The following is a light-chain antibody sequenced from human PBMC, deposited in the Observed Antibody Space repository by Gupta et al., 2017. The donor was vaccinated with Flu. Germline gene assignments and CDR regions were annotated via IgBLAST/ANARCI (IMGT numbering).Light chain of an antibody. CDR1: SSDVGGYNY. J-gene: IGLJ2*01. CDR2: EVS. V-gene: IGLV2-14*01. Sequence: QSALPHPASVPGSPGRSITISCTGTSSDVGGYNYVSWYQQHPGKAPKLMIYEVSNRPSGVSNRFSGSKSGNTASLTISGLQAEDEADYYCSSYTSSTTRVFGGGTKLTVL. CDR3: SSYTSSTTRV.